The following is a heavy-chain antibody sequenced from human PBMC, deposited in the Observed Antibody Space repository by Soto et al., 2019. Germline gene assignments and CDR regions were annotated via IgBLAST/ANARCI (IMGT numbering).Heavy chain of an antibody. Sequence: PSETLSLTCTVSGGSISSYYWSWIRQPPGKGLEWIGYIYYSGSTNYNPSLKSRVTISVDTSKNQFSLKLSSVTAADTAVYYWAREVMITFGFDPWGQGTLVTVSS. V-gene: IGHV4-59*01. J-gene: IGHJ5*02. CDR3: AREVMITFGFDP. D-gene: IGHD3-16*01. CDR1: GGSISSYY. CDR2: IYYSGST.